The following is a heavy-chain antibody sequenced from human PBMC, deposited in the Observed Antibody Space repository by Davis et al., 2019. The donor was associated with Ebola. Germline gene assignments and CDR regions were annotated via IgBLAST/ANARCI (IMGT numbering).Heavy chain of an antibody. J-gene: IGHJ4*02. V-gene: IGHV4-39*01. CDR2: IYYSGST. D-gene: IGHD3-16*01. CDR3: ARQEGGY. CDR1: GGSISSSSYY. Sequence: PSETLSLTCTVSGGSISSSSYYWGWIRQPPGKGLEWIGSIYYSGSTYYNPSLKSRVTISVDTSKNQFSLKLSSVTAADTAVYYCARQEGGYWGQGTLVTVSS.